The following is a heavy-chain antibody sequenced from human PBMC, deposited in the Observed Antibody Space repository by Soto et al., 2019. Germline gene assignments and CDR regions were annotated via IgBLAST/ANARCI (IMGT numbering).Heavy chain of an antibody. J-gene: IGHJ4*02. CDR2: ISNDGRRK. Sequence: LRLSCAASGFSLSTNTMHWVRQVPGKGLEWVASISNDGRRKYYADFVKGRFTISRDTANNILYLEMNSLRAEDTSLYYCARVATAMTYDFWGQGTQVTAPQ. CDR1: GFSLSTNT. V-gene: IGHV3-30*04. D-gene: IGHD2-21*02. CDR3: ARVATAMTYDF.